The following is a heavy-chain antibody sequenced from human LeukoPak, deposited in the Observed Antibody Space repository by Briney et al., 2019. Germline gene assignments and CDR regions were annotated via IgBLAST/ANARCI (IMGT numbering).Heavy chain of an antibody. J-gene: IGHJ5*02. Sequence: PSETLSLTCTVSGGSVSSVGYYWSWIRQPPGEGLEWISYIYYSGDTNYNPSLKSRVTISVDTSKKQFSLKLSSVTAADTAVYYCARADTYYYDSSGYPNGFDPWGQGTLVTVSS. CDR3: ARADTYYYDSSGYPNGFDP. V-gene: IGHV4-61*08. CDR1: GGSVSSVGYY. D-gene: IGHD3-22*01. CDR2: IYYSGDT.